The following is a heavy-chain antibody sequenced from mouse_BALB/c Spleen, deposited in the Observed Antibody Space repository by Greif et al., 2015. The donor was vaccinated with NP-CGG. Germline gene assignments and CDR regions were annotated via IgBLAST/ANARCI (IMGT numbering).Heavy chain of an antibody. J-gene: IGHJ3*01. CDR3: ARDGYDGAY. CDR2: ISDGGSYT. Sequence: EVQGVESGGGLVKPGGSLKLSCAASGFTFSDYYMYWVRQTPEKRLEWVATISDGGSYTYYPDSVKGRFTISRDNAKNNLYLQMSSLKSEDTAMYYCARDGYDGAYWGQGTLVTVSA. CDR1: GFTFSDYY. V-gene: IGHV5-4*02. D-gene: IGHD2-2*01.